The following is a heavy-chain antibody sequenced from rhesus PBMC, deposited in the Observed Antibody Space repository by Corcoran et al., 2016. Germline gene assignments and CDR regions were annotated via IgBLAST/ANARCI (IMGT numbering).Heavy chain of an antibody. CDR3: AGAGPKGNYNGGRFDV. CDR1: GFTFSTYA. J-gene: IGHJ5-1*01. D-gene: IGHD1-44*01. V-gene: IGHV3S5*01. Sequence: EVLLVETGGGLVQPGESLKVSCEASGFTFSTYAMNWVRQAPGKGLEGVSGMNRNGDTTYYADSVKGRFTFSRDNSTNTFFLQRYSLKPADTDVYYCAGAGPKGNYNGGRFDVWGPGSLVTVSS. CDR2: MNRNGDTT.